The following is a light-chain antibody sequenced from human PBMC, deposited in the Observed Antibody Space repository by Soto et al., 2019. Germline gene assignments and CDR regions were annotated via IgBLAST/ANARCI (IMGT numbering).Light chain of an antibody. V-gene: IGLV1-51*01. Sequence: QSVLTQPPSVSAAPGQQVTISCSGSSSNIGDNYVSWYQHLPGTAPKLVVYDNDRRPSGIPGRFSGSKSGTSATLVITGLQTGDEADYYCRTWDDRLDGNYVFGTGTKLTVL. J-gene: IGLJ1*01. CDR3: RTWDDRLDGNYV. CDR1: SSNIGDNY. CDR2: DND.